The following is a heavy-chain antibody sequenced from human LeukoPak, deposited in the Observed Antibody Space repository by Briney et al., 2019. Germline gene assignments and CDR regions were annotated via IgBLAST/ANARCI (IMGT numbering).Heavy chain of an antibody. CDR2: MNPNSGNT. J-gene: IGHJ6*03. V-gene: IGHV1-8*03. D-gene: IGHD3-3*01. CDR1: GYTFTSYD. CDR3: ARASSTIFGVGYYYYMDV. Sequence: ASVKVSCKASGYTFTSYDINWVRQATGQGLEWMGWMNPNSGNTGYAQKFQGRVTITRNTSISTAYMELSSLRSEDTAVYNCARASSTIFGVGYYYYMDVWGKGTTVTVSS.